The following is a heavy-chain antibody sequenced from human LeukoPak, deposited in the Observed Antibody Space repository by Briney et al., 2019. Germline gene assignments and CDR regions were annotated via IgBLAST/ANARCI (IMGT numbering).Heavy chain of an antibody. Sequence: ASVKVSCKASGYTFTSYDINWVRQATGQGLEWMGWMNPNSGNTGYAQKFQGRVTMTRNTSISTAYMELSSLRSEDTAVYYCARERELLWFGELGHWGQGTLVTVSS. CDR1: GYTFTSYD. J-gene: IGHJ4*02. D-gene: IGHD3-10*01. CDR3: ARERELLWFGELGH. CDR2: MNPNSGNT. V-gene: IGHV1-8*01.